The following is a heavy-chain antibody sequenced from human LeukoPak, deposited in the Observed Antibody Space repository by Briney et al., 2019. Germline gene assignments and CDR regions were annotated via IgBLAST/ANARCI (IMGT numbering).Heavy chain of an antibody. J-gene: IGHJ4*02. CDR3: AREEVTMVRGVIITHFDY. D-gene: IGHD3-10*01. CDR2: IYYSGST. CDR1: GGSISSYY. Sequence: PSETLSLTCTVSGGSISSYYWSWIRQPPGKGLEWIGYIYYSGSTNYNPSLKSRVTISVDTSKNQFSLKLSSVTAADTAVYYCAREEVTMVRGVIITHFDYWGQGTLVTVSS. V-gene: IGHV4-59*01.